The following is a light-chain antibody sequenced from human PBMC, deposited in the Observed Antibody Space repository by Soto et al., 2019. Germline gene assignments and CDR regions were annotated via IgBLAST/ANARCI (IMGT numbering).Light chain of an antibody. CDR1: SSDVGAYNY. CDR3: SSYTSSNTLV. V-gene: IGLV2-14*01. Sequence: QSALTQPASVSGSPGQSITFSCTGTSSDVGAYNYVSWFQQHPGKAPKLMIYEVTNRPSGVSNRFSGSKSGSTASLTISGLQAEDEADYYCSSYTSSNTLVFGTGTKLTVL. CDR2: EVT. J-gene: IGLJ1*01.